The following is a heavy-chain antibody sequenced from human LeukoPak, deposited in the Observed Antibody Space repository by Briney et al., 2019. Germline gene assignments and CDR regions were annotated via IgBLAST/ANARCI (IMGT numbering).Heavy chain of an antibody. CDR2: INPNSGGT. Sequence: ASVKVSCKASGYTFTGYYMHWVRQAPGQGLEWMGWINPNSGGTNYAQKLQGRVTMTTDTSTSTAYMELRSLRSDDTAVYYCAREVNGDYYFDYWGQGTLVTVSS. V-gene: IGHV1-2*02. CDR1: GYTFTGYY. CDR3: AREVNGDYYFDY. J-gene: IGHJ4*02. D-gene: IGHD4-17*01.